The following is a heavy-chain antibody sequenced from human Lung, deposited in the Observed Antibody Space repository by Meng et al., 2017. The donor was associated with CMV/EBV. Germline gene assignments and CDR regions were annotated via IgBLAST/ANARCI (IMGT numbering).Heavy chain of an antibody. D-gene: IGHD6-13*01. CDR1: FSTFS. J-gene: IGHJ4*02. CDR2: VVTLFGTA. Sequence: FSTFSISWLQHAPGQGLEWMRGVVTLFGTANYAQKFQGRVTITADASKTTAYMELRSLKSEDTAIYFCARDVPRAGGAGSQLDFWGQGTLVTVSS. V-gene: IGHV1-69*01. CDR3: ARDVPRAGGAGSQLDF.